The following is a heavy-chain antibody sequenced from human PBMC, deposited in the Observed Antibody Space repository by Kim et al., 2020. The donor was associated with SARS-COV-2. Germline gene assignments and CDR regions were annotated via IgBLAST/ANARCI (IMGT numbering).Heavy chain of an antibody. V-gene: IGHV3-30-3*01. CDR2: IRDDGSKK. CDR1: GFTFSSYA. J-gene: IGHJ5*02. D-gene: IGHD1-26*01. CDR3: ARPDGGSYSGCFDP. Sequence: GGSLRLSCAASGFTFSSYAMHWVRQAPGKGLEWVAVIRDDGSKKYYADSVKGRFTISRDNSKNTLYLQMNSLRAEDTAVYYCARPDGGSYSGCFDPWGQGTLVTVSS.